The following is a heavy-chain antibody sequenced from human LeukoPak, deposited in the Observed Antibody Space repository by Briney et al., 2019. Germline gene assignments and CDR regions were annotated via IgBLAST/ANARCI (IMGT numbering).Heavy chain of an antibody. CDR3: ARVAHYYDSSGYLDY. CDR2: ISSSSSTI. Sequence: GSLRLSCAASGFTFSSYSMNWVRQAPGKGLEWVSYISSSSSTIYYADSVKGRFTISRDNARNSLYLQMNSLRAEDTAVYYCARVAHYYDSSGYLDYWGQGTLVTVSS. J-gene: IGHJ4*02. CDR1: GFTFSSYS. V-gene: IGHV3-48*01. D-gene: IGHD3-22*01.